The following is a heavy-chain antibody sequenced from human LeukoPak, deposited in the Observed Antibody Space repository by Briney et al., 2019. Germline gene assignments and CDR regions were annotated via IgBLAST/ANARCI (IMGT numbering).Heavy chain of an antibody. CDR2: IGSST. V-gene: IGHV3-23*01. Sequence: GVSLRLSCAASGFTFTTYAMSWVRQAPGKGLEWVSSIGSSTYYADSVKGRFTISRDDSKNTLYLQMNSLRSEDTAVYYCARDRTYCSAGSCPQLDYWGQGTLVTVSS. J-gene: IGHJ4*02. CDR3: ARDRTYCSAGSCPQLDY. CDR1: GFTFTTYA. D-gene: IGHD2-15*01.